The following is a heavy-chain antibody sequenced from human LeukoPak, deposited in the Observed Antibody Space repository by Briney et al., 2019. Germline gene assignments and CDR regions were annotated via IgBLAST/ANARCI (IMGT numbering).Heavy chain of an antibody. Sequence: GGSLRLSCAASGFTFSSYGLHWVRQAPGKGLEWLAVIWYDGTNKYYADSVKGRFTISRDNSKNTLYLQMNSLRAEDTAVYYCARDAGYYNLDYWGQGTLVTVSS. CDR3: ARDAGYYNLDY. J-gene: IGHJ4*02. V-gene: IGHV3-33*01. CDR2: IWYDGTNK. CDR1: GFTFSSYG. D-gene: IGHD3-9*01.